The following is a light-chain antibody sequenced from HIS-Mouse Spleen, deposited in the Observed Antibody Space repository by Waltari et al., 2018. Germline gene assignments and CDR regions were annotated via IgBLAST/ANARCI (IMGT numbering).Light chain of an antibody. J-gene: IGKJ1*01. CDR2: GAS. V-gene: IGKV3-15*01. CDR1: QSVSSN. Sequence: ELVMTQSPATLSVSPGERATLSCRASQSVSSNLAWYQQKPGQAPRLLIYGASTRATGIPARFGGSGSGTEFTLTISSMQSEDFAVYYCQQYNNWPWTFGQGTKVEIK. CDR3: QQYNNWPWT.